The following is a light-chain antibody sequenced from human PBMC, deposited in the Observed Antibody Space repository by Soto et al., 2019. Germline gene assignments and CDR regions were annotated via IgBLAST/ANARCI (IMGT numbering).Light chain of an antibody. CDR3: QQCGRSRT. V-gene: IGKV3-20*01. Sequence: EIVLTQSPGTLSLSPGERASLSCRASQSFGGSYLAWYQQKPGQAPRLLIYGASTRATGTPDRFSGSGSGTNFTLTVSRLEPEDFAVYYRQQCGRSRTFGQGTKVDIK. CDR1: QSFGGSY. J-gene: IGKJ1*01. CDR2: GAS.